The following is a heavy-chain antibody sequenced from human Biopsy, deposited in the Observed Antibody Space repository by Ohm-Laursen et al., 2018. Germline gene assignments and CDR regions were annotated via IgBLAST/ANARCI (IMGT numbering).Heavy chain of an antibody. CDR3: ARQEFATSPLDY. J-gene: IGHJ4*02. D-gene: IGHD3-10*01. V-gene: IGHV4-39*01. Sequence: SETLSLTCSVSGGSISSSYWSWIRQPPGKGLEWIGSIYYSGSTYYNPSLKSRVTISADRSKNQFSLKLTSVTAADTAMYYCARQEFATSPLDYWGQGSLVTVSS. CDR1: GGSISSSY. CDR2: IYYSGST.